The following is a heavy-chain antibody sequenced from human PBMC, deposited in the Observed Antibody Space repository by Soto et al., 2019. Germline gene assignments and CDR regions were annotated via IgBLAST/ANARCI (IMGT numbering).Heavy chain of an antibody. D-gene: IGHD1-1*01. CDR1: GFTFSNYA. V-gene: IGHV3-30*18. Sequence: QVQLVESPGGVVQPASSLRLSCAASGFTFSNYAMHWVRQAPGKGLEWVALTSYDGNNEYYTDSVKGRFTISRDNSKNTLFLQMNSPRPEDTAVYYCAKDKGVFNWATSYFDYWGQGALVTVSS. J-gene: IGHJ4*02. CDR2: TSYDGNNE. CDR3: AKDKGVFNWATSYFDY.